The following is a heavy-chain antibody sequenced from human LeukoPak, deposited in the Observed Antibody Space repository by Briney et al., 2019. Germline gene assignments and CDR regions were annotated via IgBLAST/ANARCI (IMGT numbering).Heavy chain of an antibody. V-gene: IGHV4-39*01. CDR2: SSYTGST. Sequence: SETLSLTCTVSGGSISSSSYSWGWIRQPPGKGLEYIGSSSYTGSTYYNPSLKSRVTISVDTSKNQFSLNLNSVTAADTAVYYCSTTIRGWYGVGDYWGQGVLVTVSS. CDR3: STTIRGWYGVGDY. D-gene: IGHD6-19*01. J-gene: IGHJ4*02. CDR1: GGSISSSSYS.